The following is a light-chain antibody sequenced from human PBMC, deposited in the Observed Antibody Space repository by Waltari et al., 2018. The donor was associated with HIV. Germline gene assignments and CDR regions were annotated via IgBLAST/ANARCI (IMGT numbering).Light chain of an antibody. Sequence: SFELTQPPSVSVSPGPTATITCSGDKLGNRYAYWYQQKPGQSPVLVIHQDSKRPSGIPERFSGSNSGNTAMLTISGTQATDEADYYCQAWDRSTYVVFGGGTKVTVL. J-gene: IGLJ2*01. CDR2: QDS. CDR1: KLGNRY. CDR3: QAWDRSTYVV. V-gene: IGLV3-1*01.